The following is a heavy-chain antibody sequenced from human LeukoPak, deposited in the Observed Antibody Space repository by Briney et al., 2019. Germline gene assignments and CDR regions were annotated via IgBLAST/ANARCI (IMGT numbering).Heavy chain of an antibody. J-gene: IGHJ4*02. CDR3: AAGAQWQLLDY. D-gene: IGHD6-19*01. CDR1: GDTLTELS. V-gene: IGHV1-24*01. Sequence: GASVKVSCKVSGDTLTELSIHWGRQAPGKGLEWRGSFDEPEDVEIQYSQKFQGRVPMTEDTSTDTAHMELSTLRSEDTAVYYCAAGAQWQLLDYWGQGTLVTVSS. CDR2: FDEPEDVEI.